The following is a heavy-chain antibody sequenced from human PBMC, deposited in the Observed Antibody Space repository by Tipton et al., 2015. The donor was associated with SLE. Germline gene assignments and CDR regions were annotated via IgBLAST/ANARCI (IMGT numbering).Heavy chain of an antibody. V-gene: IGHV4-34*01. J-gene: IGHJ4*02. CDR3: ARGGYSSGWYGDYFVY. CDR2: INHSGST. Sequence: TLSLTCAVYGGSFSGYYWGWVRPPPGKGLEWIGEINHSGSTNYSPSLKSRVTISLDTSKTQFSLKLRSVTAADTAIYYCARGGYSSGWYGDYFVYCGQGTLVTVSS. D-gene: IGHD6-19*01. CDR1: GGSFSGYY.